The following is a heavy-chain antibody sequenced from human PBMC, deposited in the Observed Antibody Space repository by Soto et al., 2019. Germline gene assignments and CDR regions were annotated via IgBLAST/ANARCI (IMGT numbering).Heavy chain of an antibody. J-gene: IGHJ4*02. CDR2: IYYSGST. Sequence: LSLTCTVSGGSISSGGYYWSWIRQHPGKGLEWIGYIYYSGSTYYNPSLKSRVTISVDTSKNQFSLKLSSVTAADTAVYYGARADSSTTFDYWGQGTLVTVSS. CDR1: GGSISSGGYY. CDR3: ARADSSTTFDY. D-gene: IGHD6-13*01. V-gene: IGHV4-31*03.